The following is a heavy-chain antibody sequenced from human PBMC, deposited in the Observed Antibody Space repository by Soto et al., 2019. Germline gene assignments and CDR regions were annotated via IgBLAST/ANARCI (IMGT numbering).Heavy chain of an antibody. D-gene: IGHD3-10*01. Sequence: EVQLLESGGGLVQPGGSLRISCIGSGFTFSSNAMSWVRQAPGKGLEWVSAISGSGGTTYYADSVKGRFAVSRDNSNNTLSLQMNSLIAEDTAVYYCAKQRAGFGSGSDTYDFDYRGQGPLVTVSS. CDR2: ISGSGGTT. J-gene: IGHJ4*02. CDR1: GFTFSSNA. V-gene: IGHV3-23*01. CDR3: AKQRAGFGSGSDTYDFDY.